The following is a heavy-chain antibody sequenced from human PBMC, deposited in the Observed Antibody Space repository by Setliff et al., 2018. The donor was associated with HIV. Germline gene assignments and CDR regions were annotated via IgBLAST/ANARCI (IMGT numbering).Heavy chain of an antibody. CDR3: VREGWSLLRYFDWLLSYMGV. J-gene: IGHJ6*04. CDR1: DFRFSSYW. Sequence: GGSLRLSCEASDFRFSSYWMSWVRQAPGKGLVWVSRINTDGSSTLYADSVKGRFTISRDNTKNTLYLQMNSLRAEDTAVYYCVREGWSLLRYFDWLLSYMGVWGKGTTVTVSS. CDR2: INTDGSST. D-gene: IGHD3-9*01. V-gene: IGHV3-74*01.